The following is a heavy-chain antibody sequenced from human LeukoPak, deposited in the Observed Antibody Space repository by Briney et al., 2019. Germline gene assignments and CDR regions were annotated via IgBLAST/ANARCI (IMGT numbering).Heavy chain of an antibody. Sequence: PGGSLRLSCAASGFTFSSYSMNWVRQPPGKGLEWIGSIYSGSTYYNPPLKSRVTISVDTSKNQFSLKLSSVTAADTAVYYCARAPNAGGNGAFDIWGQGTMVTVSS. CDR3: ARAPNAGGNGAFDI. CDR1: GFTFSSYS. J-gene: IGHJ3*02. CDR2: IYSGST. V-gene: IGHV4-38-2*01. D-gene: IGHD4-23*01.